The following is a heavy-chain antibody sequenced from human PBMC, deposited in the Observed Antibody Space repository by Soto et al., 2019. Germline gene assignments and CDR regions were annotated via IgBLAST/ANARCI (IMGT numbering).Heavy chain of an antibody. CDR2: IIPIFDIT. V-gene: IGHV1-69*01. CDR1: GGTFRSYS. CDR3: ARPDEGGYSSNHHYYYALDV. J-gene: IGHJ6*02. Sequence: QVQLVQSEAEVKKPGSSVKVSCKASGGTFRSYSISWVRQAPGQGLEWMGGIIPIFDITNYAQKFQGRVTITADESTSTAYMELSSLGSDDTAVYYCARPDEGGYSSNHHYYYALDVWDQGTTVTV. D-gene: IGHD3-22*01.